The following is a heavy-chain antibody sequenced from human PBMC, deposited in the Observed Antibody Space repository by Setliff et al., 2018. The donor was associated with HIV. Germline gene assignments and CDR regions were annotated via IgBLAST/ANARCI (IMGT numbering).Heavy chain of an antibody. J-gene: IGHJ4*02. CDR1: GGSFSGYH. CDR2: SNHSGNT. D-gene: IGHD4-17*01. CDR3: ARGYGAGYYFDS. V-gene: IGHV4-34*01. Sequence: SETLSLTCAVYGGSFSGYHWTWIRQPPGKGLEWIGESNHSGNTNYSPSLKRRVTISVDTFKNQISLRMISVTAADTAVYYCARGYGAGYYFDSWGQGTLVTVSA.